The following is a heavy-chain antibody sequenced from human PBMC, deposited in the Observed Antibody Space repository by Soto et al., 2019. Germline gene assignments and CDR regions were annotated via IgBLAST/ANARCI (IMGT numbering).Heavy chain of an antibody. D-gene: IGHD3-10*01. CDR3: TRDFTYGSLYYYYGMDV. V-gene: IGHV3-49*03. J-gene: IGHJ6*02. CDR1: GFTFGDYA. Sequence: GGSLRLSCTASGFTFGDYAMSGFRQAPGKGLEWVGFIRSKAYGWTTEYAASVKGRFTISRDDSKSIAYLQMNSLKTEDTAVYYCTRDFTYGSLYYYYGMDVWGQGTTVTVSS. CDR2: IRSKAYGWTT.